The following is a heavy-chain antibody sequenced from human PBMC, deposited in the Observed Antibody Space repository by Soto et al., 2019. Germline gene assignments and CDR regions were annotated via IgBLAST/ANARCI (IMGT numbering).Heavy chain of an antibody. J-gene: IGHJ4*02. CDR1: GYTFTSYD. CDR3: ARGRGYSIPFDY. CDR2: MNPNSGNT. Sequence: ASVKVSCKASGYTFTSYDINWVRQATGQGLEWMGWMNPNSGNTGYAQKFQGRVTMTRNTSISTAYMELSSLRSEDTAVYYCARGRGYSIPFDYRGQGTLVTVSS. V-gene: IGHV1-8*01. D-gene: IGHD4-4*01.